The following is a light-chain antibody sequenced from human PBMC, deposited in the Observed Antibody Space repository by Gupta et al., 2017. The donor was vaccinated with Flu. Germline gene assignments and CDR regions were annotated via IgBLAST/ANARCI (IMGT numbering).Light chain of an antibody. CDR2: AAS. CDR3: QQRVSTPPT. V-gene: IGKV1-39*01. J-gene: IGKJ1*01. Sequence: DIQMTQSPSSLSASVVDRVTITCRASQNIDIYLNWYQQKPGKAPKLLIYAASNWQSGVPSRFSGSGSGTDFTLTINRLQPEDFATYYCQQRVSTPPTFGQGTKVEIK. CDR1: QNIDIY.